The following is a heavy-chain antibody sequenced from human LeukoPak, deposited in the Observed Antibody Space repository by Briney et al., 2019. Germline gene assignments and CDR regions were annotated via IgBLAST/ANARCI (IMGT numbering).Heavy chain of an antibody. J-gene: IGHJ5*02. Sequence: ASVKVSCKASGYTFTSYGISWVRQAPGQGLEWMGWISAYNGNTNYAQKLQGRVTMTTDTSTSTAYMELRSLRSDDTAVYYCARDSPIIVATPRGHNWFDPWGQGTLVTVSS. CDR3: ARDSPIIVATPRGHNWFDP. CDR2: ISAYNGNT. V-gene: IGHV1-18*01. D-gene: IGHD5-12*01. CDR1: GYTFTSYG.